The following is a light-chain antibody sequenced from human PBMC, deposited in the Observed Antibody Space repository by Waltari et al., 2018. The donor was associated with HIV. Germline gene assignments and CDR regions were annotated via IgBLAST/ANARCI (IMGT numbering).Light chain of an antibody. V-gene: IGLV2-8*01. CDR1: SSDIGGYNS. CDR2: EVN. J-gene: IGLJ2*01. Sequence: QSALTQPPSASGSPGQSVTISCTGTSSDIGGYNSVSWYQQHPGQAPKLMILEVNKRPSWVPDRFAGSKSGNTSSLTVSGLQAEDESVYYCSSYAGSNSLVFGGGTKLTVL. CDR3: SSYAGSNSLV.